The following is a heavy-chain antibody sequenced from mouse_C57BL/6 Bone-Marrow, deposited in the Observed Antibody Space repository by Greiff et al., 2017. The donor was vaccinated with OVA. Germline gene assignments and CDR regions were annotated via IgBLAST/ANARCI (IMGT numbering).Heavy chain of an antibody. CDR1: GFTFSSYG. D-gene: IGHD1-1*01. Sequence: EVQLVESGGDLVKPGGSLKLSCAASGFTFSSYGMSWVRQTPDKRLEWVATISSGGSYTYYPDSVKGRFTISRDNAKNTLYLQMSSLKSEDTAMYYCARPLDYYYGSDWYFDVWGTGTTVTVSS. V-gene: IGHV5-6*01. CDR3: ARPLDYYYGSDWYFDV. CDR2: ISSGGSYT. J-gene: IGHJ1*03.